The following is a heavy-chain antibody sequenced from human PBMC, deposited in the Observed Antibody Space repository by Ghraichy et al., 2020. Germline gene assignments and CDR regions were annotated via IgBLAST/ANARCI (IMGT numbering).Heavy chain of an antibody. J-gene: IGHJ4*02. V-gene: IGHV3-11*05. D-gene: IGHD7-27*01. CDR3: ARENWGLPNF. CDR2: ISRSSTST. CDR1: GFTFSDYY. Sequence: GESLNISCAASGFTFSDYYMSWLRQAPGKGLEHISSISRSSTSTHYADSVKGRFTISRDNAKNSLYLQMNTLSAEDTAIYYCARENWGLPNFWGQGTLVTVSS.